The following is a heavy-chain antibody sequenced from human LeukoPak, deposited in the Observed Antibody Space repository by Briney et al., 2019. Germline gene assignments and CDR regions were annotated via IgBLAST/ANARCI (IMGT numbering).Heavy chain of an antibody. CDR1: GGSISSSNYY. CDR3: ARRLSGPLDY. V-gene: IGHV4-39*01. D-gene: IGHD3-16*01. CDR2: IYYSGST. J-gene: IGHJ4*02. Sequence: SETLSLTCSVSGGSISSSNYYWGWIRQPPGKGLEWIGSIYYSGSTYYDPSLKSRVTISVDTSKNQFSLKLSSVTAADTAVYYCARRLSGPLDYWGQGTLVTVSS.